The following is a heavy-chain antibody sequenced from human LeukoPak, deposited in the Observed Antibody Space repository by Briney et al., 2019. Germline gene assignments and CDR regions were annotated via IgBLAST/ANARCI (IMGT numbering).Heavy chain of an antibody. CDR3: ARIGELDDYGLEYYFDY. CDR1: GGSISSSYY. CDR2: IYYSGST. Sequence: SETLSLTCTVSGGSISSSYYWGWIRQPPGKGLEWIGSIYYSGSTYYNPSLKSRVTISVDTSKNQFSLKLSSVTAADTAVYYCARIGELDDYGLEYYFDYWGQGTLVTVSS. J-gene: IGHJ4*02. D-gene: IGHD4-17*01. V-gene: IGHV4-39*07.